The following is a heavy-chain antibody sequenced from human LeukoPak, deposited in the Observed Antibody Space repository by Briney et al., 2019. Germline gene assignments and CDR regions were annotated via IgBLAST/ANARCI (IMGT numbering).Heavy chain of an antibody. CDR2: IYYSGST. D-gene: IGHD3-22*01. J-gene: IGHJ4*02. Sequence: KPSETLSLTCTVSGGSINNYYWSWIRQPPGKGLEWIGYIYYSGSTNYNPSLKSRVTISVDTSKNQFSLKLSSVTAADTAVYYCARRYYYDSSGYSSFDYWGQGTLVTVSS. CDR3: ARRYYYDSSGYSSFDY. V-gene: IGHV4-59*01. CDR1: GGSINNYY.